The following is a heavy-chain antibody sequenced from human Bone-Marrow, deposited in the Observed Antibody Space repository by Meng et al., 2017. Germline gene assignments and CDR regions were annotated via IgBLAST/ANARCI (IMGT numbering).Heavy chain of an antibody. CDR1: GFTFSSYG. V-gene: IGHV3-33*01. Sequence: GESLKISCAASGFTFSSYGMHWVRQAPGKGLEWVAVIWYDGSNKYYADSVKGRFTISRDNSKNTLYLQMNSLRAEDTAVYYCARDGLSDYYDSSGYYFDYWGQGTLVTVSS. D-gene: IGHD3-22*01. J-gene: IGHJ4*02. CDR3: ARDGLSDYYDSSGYYFDY. CDR2: IWYDGSNK.